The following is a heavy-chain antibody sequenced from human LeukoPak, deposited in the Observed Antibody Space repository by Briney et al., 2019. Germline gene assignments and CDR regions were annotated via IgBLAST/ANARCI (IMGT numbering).Heavy chain of an antibody. Sequence: SSETLSLTCTVSGGSISSYYWSWIRQPPGKGLEWIGYIYYSGSTNYNPSLKSRVTISVDTSKNQFSLKLSSVTAADTAVYYCARGQVGATSLLYYFDYWGRGTLVTVSS. D-gene: IGHD1-26*01. CDR2: IYYSGST. CDR1: GGSISSYY. J-gene: IGHJ4*02. CDR3: ARGQVGATSLLYYFDY. V-gene: IGHV4-59*08.